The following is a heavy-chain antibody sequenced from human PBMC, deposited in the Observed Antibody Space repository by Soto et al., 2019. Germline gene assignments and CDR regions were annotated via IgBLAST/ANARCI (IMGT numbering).Heavy chain of an antibody. CDR1: GYRFTYYP. Sequence: ASVKVSCKASGYRFTYYPIHWVRQAPGQRRGWRGWINNGNGNTEYAEKFQGRVTITKDTSSSTAYMELNNLKSEDTAVYDCAREPLCGRRCYVHTFEPWGHGTLVTVSS. D-gene: IGHD2-2*01. CDR3: AREPLCGRRCYVHTFEP. V-gene: IGHV1-3*04. CDR2: INNGNGNT. J-gene: IGHJ4*01.